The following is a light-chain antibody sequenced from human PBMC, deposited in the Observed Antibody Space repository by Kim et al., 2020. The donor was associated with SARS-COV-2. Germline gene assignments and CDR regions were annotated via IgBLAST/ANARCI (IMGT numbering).Light chain of an antibody. CDR2: GKN. J-gene: IGLJ2*01. Sequence: SSELTQDPAVSVALGHTVRITCQGDSLRSYYATWYQQKPGQAPILVIYGKNNRPSGIPDRFSGSSSGNTASLTITGTPEGDEADYYCNSRDSNDNVLFGGGTQLTVL. CDR1: SLRSYY. V-gene: IGLV3-19*01. CDR3: NSRDSNDNVL.